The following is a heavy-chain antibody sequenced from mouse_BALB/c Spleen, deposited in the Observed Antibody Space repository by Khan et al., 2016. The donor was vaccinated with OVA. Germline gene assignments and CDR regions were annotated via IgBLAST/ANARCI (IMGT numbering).Heavy chain of an antibody. CDR1: GYTFTSYF. CDR3: ARAGYGSFAY. D-gene: IGHD2-10*02. J-gene: IGHJ3*01. V-gene: IGHV1S56*01. Sequence: VQLQESGPELVKPGASVRISCKASGYTFTSYFIHWVKQRPGQGLEWIGWIYPGNVNTEYNERFTGKATLTADNSSSTAYMQLSSLTSEDSAVYFCARAGYGSFAYWGQGTLVTVSA. CDR2: IYPGNVNT.